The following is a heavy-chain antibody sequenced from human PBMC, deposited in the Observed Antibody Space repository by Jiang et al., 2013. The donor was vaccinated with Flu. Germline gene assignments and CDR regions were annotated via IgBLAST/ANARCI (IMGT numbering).Heavy chain of an antibody. D-gene: IGHD3-3*01. CDR3: AKDHPAGRGDFWSPDYFPDY. CDR1: GFTFSNYG. CDR2: ISHDGSSK. J-gene: IGHJ4*02. V-gene: IGHV3-30*18. Sequence: QLLESGGGVVQPGRSLRLSCAASGFTFSNYGMNWVRQAPGKGLEWVAVISHDGSSKYHPDSVRGRFTIPRDNSKNTLYLQMNSLRDEDTAVYYCAKDHPAGRGDFWSPDYFPDYWGQGTLVTVSS.